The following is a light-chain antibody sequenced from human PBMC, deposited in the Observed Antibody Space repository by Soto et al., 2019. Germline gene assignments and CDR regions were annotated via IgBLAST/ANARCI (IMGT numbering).Light chain of an antibody. Sequence: QSALTQPRSVSGSPGQSVTISCTGTSSDVGTYDFVSWYQQHPGKAPRLMIFDVSERPSGVPDRFSGSKSGNTASLTVSGLQAEDEADYYCSSFVGSPVVFGGGTKLTVL. CDR1: SSDVGTYDF. CDR2: DVS. CDR3: SSFVGSPVV. J-gene: IGLJ2*01. V-gene: IGLV2-11*01.